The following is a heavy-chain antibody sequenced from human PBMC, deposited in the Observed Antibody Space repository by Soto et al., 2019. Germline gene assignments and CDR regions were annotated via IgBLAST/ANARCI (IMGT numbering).Heavy chain of an antibody. CDR1: GGSISSGGYY. V-gene: IGHV4-31*03. D-gene: IGHD6-13*01. Sequence: SETLSLTCTVSGGSISSGGYYWSWIRQHPGKGLEWIGYIYYSGSTYYNPSLKSRVTISVDTSKNQFSLKLSSVTAADTAVYYCARAAAAAPHFDYWGQGTLVTVSS. J-gene: IGHJ4*02. CDR3: ARAAAAAPHFDY. CDR2: IYYSGST.